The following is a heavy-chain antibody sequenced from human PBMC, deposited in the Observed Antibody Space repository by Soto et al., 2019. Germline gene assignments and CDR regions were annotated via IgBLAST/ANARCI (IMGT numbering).Heavy chain of an antibody. Sequence: SETLSLTCVVSSGSISTSNWWTWVRQPPGKGLEWIGEIYHSGSTNYHPSLKSRVTMSVDKSKNQFSLNLNSVTAADTAMYYCARYVSGSSYFDYWGQGTLVTVSS. CDR2: IYHSGST. CDR1: SGSISTSNW. D-gene: IGHD3-10*01. CDR3: ARYVSGSSYFDY. J-gene: IGHJ4*02. V-gene: IGHV4-4*02.